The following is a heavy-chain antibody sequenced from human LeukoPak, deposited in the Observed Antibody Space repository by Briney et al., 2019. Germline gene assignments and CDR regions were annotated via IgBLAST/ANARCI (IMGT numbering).Heavy chain of an antibody. CDR3: ASGYGSSGRFGY. V-gene: IGHV4-59*01. Sequence: PSETLSLTCTVSGGSLSSYYWSWIRQPPGKGLEWIGYIYYSGSTNYNPSLKSRVTISVDTSKNQFSLKLSSVTAADTAVYYCASGYGSSGRFGYWGQGTLVTVSS. D-gene: IGHD3-10*01. J-gene: IGHJ4*02. CDR1: GGSLSSYY. CDR2: IYYSGST.